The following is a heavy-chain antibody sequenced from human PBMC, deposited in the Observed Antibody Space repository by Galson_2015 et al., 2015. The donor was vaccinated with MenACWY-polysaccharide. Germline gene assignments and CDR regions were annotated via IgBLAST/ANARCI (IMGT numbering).Heavy chain of an antibody. Sequence: SLRLSGAASGFTFSSYWMHWVRQAPGEGLVWVSRINTDGSSTSYADSVKGRFTVSRDNAKNTVYLQMNSLRAEDTAVYYCARDPHCGAGCSIHDAFDVWGQGTKVTVSS. D-gene: IGHD2-21*02. CDR2: INTDGSST. CDR1: GFTFSSYW. CDR3: ARDPHCGAGCSIHDAFDV. J-gene: IGHJ3*01. V-gene: IGHV3-74*01.